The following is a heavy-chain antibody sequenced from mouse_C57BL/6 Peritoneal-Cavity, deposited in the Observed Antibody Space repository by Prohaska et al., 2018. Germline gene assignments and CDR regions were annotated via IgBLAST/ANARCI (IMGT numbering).Heavy chain of an antibody. D-gene: IGHD2-2*01. CDR1: GFTFSDYG. CDR3: ARVHGSAWFAY. J-gene: IGHJ3*01. Sequence: EVQLVESGGGLVKPGGSLKLSCAASGFTFSDYGMHWVRQAPEKGLEWVAYISSCSSTIYYADTVKGRFTISRDNAKNTLFLQMTSLRSEDTAMYYCARVHGSAWFAYWGQGTLVTVSA. V-gene: IGHV5-17*01. CDR2: ISSCSSTI.